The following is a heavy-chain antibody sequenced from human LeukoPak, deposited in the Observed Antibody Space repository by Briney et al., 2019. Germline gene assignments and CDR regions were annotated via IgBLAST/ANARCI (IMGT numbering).Heavy chain of an antibody. CDR2: MNPNSGNT. D-gene: IGHD3-9*01. V-gene: IGHV1-8*01. Sequence: GASVKVSCKASGYTFTSYDINWVRQATGQGLEWMGWMNPNSGNTGYAQKFQGRVTMTRNTSISTAYMELSSLRSEDTAVYYCARGVLRYFDWLLPSPYYYYGMDVWGQGTTVTVSS. CDR3: ARGVLRYFDWLLPSPYYYYGMDV. J-gene: IGHJ6*02. CDR1: GYTFTSYD.